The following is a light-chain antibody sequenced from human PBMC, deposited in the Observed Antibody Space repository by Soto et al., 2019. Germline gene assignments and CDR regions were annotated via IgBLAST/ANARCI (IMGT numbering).Light chain of an antibody. J-gene: IGKJ2*01. CDR2: DSS. V-gene: IGKV3-15*01. CDR3: QQCNNWPYT. CDR1: QSVSSN. Sequence: EVVMTQSPATLSLSPGERATLSCRASQSVSSNLVWYQQKPGQAPRLLIYDSSTRATGIPARFSGSGSGTEFTLTISSLQSEDFALDFCQQCNNWPYTFRHGTKLEIK.